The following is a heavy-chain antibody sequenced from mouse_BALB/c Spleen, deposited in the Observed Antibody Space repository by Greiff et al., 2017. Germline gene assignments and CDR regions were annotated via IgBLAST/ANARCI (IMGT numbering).Heavy chain of an antibody. CDR2: IYPSDSYT. CDR3: TRGTWFAY. V-gene: IGHV1-69*02. CDR1: GYTFTSYW. J-gene: IGHJ3*01. Sequence: QVQLQQSGAELVRPGASVKLSCKASGYTFTSYWINWVKQRPGQGLEWIGNIYPSDSYTNYNQKFKDKATLTVDKTSSTAYMQLSSPTSEDSAVYYCTRGTWFAYWGQGTLVTVSA.